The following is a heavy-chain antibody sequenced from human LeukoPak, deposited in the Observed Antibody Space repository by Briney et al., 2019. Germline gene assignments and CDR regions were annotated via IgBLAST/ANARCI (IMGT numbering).Heavy chain of an antibody. J-gene: IGHJ4*02. D-gene: IGHD3-10*01. V-gene: IGHV3-30*18. CDR3: AKGRVDYYGSGSHSTPFDY. CDR2: ISYDGSNK. Sequence: GGSLRLSCAASGFTFSSYGMHWVRQAPGKGLEWVAVISYDGSNKYYADSVKGRFTISRDNSKNTLYLQMNSLRAEDTAVYYCAKGRVDYYGSGSHSTPFDYWGQGTLVTVSS. CDR1: GFTFSSYG.